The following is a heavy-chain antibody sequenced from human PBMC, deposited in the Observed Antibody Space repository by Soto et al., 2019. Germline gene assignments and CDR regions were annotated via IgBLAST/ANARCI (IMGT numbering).Heavy chain of an antibody. CDR3: AKGIVVVVAAKGRDAFDI. V-gene: IGHV3-30*18. D-gene: IGHD2-15*01. J-gene: IGHJ3*02. CDR2: ISYDGSNK. CDR1: GFTFSSYG. Sequence: QVQLVESGGGVVQPGRSLRLSCAASGFTFSSYGMHWVRQAPGKGLAWVAVISYDGSNKYYADSVKGRFTISRDNSKNTLYLQMNSLRAEDTAVYYCAKGIVVVVAAKGRDAFDIWGQGTMVTVSS.